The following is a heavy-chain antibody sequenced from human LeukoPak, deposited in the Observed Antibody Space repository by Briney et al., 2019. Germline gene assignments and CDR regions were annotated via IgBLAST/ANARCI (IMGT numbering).Heavy chain of an antibody. CDR1: GGSVSSYY. CDR3: ARHGTISSESYFDY. D-gene: IGHD1-14*01. V-gene: IGHV4-59*08. J-gene: IGHJ4*02. Sequence: PSETLSLTCSVSGGSVSSYYWSWIRQSPGKGLEWLGYIHNSGRTNYNPSLKSRVTGFVDTSKNQVSLRLSSVTAADTAVYYCARHGTISSESYFDYWGQGALVTVSS. CDR2: IHNSGRT.